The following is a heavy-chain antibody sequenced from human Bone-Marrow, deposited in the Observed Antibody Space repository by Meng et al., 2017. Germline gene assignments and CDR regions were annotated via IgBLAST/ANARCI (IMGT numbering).Heavy chain of an antibody. CDR3: ARVDTVRGVWMPPFDY. J-gene: IGHJ4*02. CDR1: GYTFTGYY. Sequence: ASVKVSCKASGYTFTGYYMHWVRQAPGQGLEWMGWINPNSGGTNYAQKFQGRVTMTRDTSISTAYMELSRLRSDDTAVYYCARVDTVRGVWMPPFDYWGQGTLVTSPQ. V-gene: IGHV1-2*02. CDR2: INPNSGGT. D-gene: IGHD3-10*01.